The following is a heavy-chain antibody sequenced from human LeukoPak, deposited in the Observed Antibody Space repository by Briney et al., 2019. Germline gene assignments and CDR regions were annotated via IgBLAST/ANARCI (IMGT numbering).Heavy chain of an antibody. CDR3: ASIVVVPAAMPRGTDY. D-gene: IGHD2-2*01. Sequence: SETLSLTCTVSGGSISSSSYYWGWIRQPPGKGLEWIGSIYYSGSTYYNPSLKSRVTISVDTSKNQFSLKLSSVTAADTAVYYCASIVVVPAAMPRGTDYWGQVTLVTVSS. J-gene: IGHJ4*02. V-gene: IGHV4-39*07. CDR1: GGSISSSSYY. CDR2: IYYSGST.